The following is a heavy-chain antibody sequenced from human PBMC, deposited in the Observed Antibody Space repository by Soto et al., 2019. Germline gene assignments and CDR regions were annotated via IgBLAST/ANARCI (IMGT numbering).Heavy chain of an antibody. V-gene: IGHV3-9*03. CDR1: GFTFDYYA. Sequence: EVQLVESGGGVVQPGRSLRLSCAASGFTFDYYAMHWVRQVPGKGLEWVSGISFDRGTVAYADAVKGRFTISRDNDKNTPFQQKNSMRAEDMALYYCAKDQGQWAGTNAFDIWGQGTMVTVSS. J-gene: IGHJ3*02. D-gene: IGHD1-7*01. CDR3: AKDQGQWAGTNAFDI. CDR2: ISFDRGTV.